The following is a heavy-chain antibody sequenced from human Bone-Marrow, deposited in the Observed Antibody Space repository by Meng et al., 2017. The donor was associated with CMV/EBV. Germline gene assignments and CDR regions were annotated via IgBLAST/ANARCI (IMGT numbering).Heavy chain of an antibody. CDR1: GFTFTTST. J-gene: IGHJ4*02. Sequence: SVKVSCKASGFTFTTSTIQWVRQARGQRLEWIGWIVVGSGNTNSPQRFQERLTITRDLSTSKAYMALSSLRSEDTAADYCAATGLSRGYCGGNWGQGTLVTVSS. CDR3: AATGLSRGYCGGN. V-gene: IGHV1-58*02. D-gene: IGHD2-15*01. CDR2: IVVGSGNT.